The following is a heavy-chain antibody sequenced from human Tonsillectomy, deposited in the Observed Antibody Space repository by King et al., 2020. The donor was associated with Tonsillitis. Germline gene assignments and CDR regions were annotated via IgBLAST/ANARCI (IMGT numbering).Heavy chain of an antibody. CDR1: GFIFSSYS. Sequence: VQLVQSGGGLVKPGGSLRLSCAASGFIFSSYSMNWVRQAPGKGLEWVSSISSSSTYMSYADSVKGRFTISRDHAKNSLYLQMNSLRAEDTAVYYRATDPGDPYFDYWGQGTLVTVSS. CDR2: ISSSSTYM. V-gene: IGHV3-21*01. D-gene: IGHD2-21*01. J-gene: IGHJ4*02. CDR3: ATDPGDPYFDY.